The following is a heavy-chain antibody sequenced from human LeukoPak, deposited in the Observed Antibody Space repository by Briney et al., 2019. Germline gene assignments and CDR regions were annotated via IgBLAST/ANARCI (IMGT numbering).Heavy chain of an antibody. CDR3: ARGGVVVPAALVL. D-gene: IGHD2-2*01. CDR2: IYYSGST. CDR1: GGSISSYY. V-gene: IGHV4-59*01. Sequence: RPSETLSLTCTVSGGSISSYYWSWIRQPPGKGLEWIGYIYYSGSTNYNPSLKSRVTISVDTSKNQFSLKLSSVTAADTAVYYCARGGVVVPAALVLWGQGTLVTVSS. J-gene: IGHJ4*02.